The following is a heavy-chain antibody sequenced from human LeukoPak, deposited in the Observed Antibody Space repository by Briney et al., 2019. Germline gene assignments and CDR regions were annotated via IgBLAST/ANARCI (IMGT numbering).Heavy chain of an antibody. CDR3: AREPSEGIFGVVTSSFDY. Sequence: SETLSLTCAVYGGSFSGYYWSWIRQPPGKGLEWIGEINHSGSTNYNPSLKSRVTISVDTSKNQFSLKLSSVTAADTAVYYCAREPSEGIFGVVTSSFDYWGQGTLVTVSS. D-gene: IGHD3-3*01. V-gene: IGHV4-34*01. J-gene: IGHJ4*02. CDR2: INHSGST. CDR1: GGSFSGYY.